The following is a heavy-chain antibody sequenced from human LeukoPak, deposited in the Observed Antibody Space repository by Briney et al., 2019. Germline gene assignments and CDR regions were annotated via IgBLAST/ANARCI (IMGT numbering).Heavy chain of an antibody. Sequence: PGRSLRLSCAASGFTFSSYAMHRVRQAPGKGLEAVAVISYDASNKYYADSVKGRFTISRDNSKNTLYLQMNSLRAKDTAVYYCAKDVDPFGSGSYVEGFDYWGQGTLVTVSS. CDR1: GFTFSSYA. CDR3: AKDVDPFGSGSYVEGFDY. J-gene: IGHJ4*02. D-gene: IGHD3-10*01. CDR2: ISYDASNK. V-gene: IGHV3-30*01.